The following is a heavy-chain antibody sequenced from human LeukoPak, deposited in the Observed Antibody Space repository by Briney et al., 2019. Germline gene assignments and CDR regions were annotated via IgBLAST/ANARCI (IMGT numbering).Heavy chain of an antibody. CDR3: ARQTAEDCSSTSCYIRNWFDP. CDR1: GYSISSGYY. CDR2: IYHSGST. J-gene: IGHJ5*02. D-gene: IGHD2-2*02. V-gene: IGHV4-38-2*01. Sequence: KPSETLSLTCAVSGYSISSGYYWGWIRQPPGKGLEWIGSIYHSGSTYYNPSLKSRVTISVDTSMNKFSLKLSSVTAADTAVYYCARQTAEDCSSTSCYIRNWFDPWGQGTLVTVSS.